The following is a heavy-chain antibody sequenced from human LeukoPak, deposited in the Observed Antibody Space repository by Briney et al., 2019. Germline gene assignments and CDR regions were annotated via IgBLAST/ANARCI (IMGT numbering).Heavy chain of an antibody. CDR3: ARDRFGRPYDSSGLDY. D-gene: IGHD3-22*01. CDR2: INPNSGGT. CDR1: GYTFTGYY. J-gene: IGHJ4*02. Sequence: ASVKVSCKASGYTFTGYYMHWVRQAPGQGLEWMGWINPNSGGTNYAQKFQGRVTMTRDTSISTAYMELSRLRSDDTAVYYCARDRFGRPYDSSGLDYWGQGTLVTVSS. V-gene: IGHV1-2*02.